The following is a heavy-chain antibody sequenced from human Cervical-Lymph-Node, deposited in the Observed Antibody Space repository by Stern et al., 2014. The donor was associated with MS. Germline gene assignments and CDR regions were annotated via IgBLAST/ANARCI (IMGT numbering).Heavy chain of an antibody. J-gene: IGHJ6*02. V-gene: IGHV3-30-3*01. D-gene: IGHD6-6*01. CDR3: AREYSSSWYYYYGMDV. CDR2: ISYDGSNK. CDR1: GFTFSSYA. Sequence: VQLVESGGGVVQPGRSLRLSCAASGFTFSSYAMHWVRQAPGKGLERVAVISYDGSNKYYADSVKGRFTISRDNSKNTLYLQMNSLRAEDTAVYYCAREYSSSWYYYYGMDVWGQGTTVTVSS.